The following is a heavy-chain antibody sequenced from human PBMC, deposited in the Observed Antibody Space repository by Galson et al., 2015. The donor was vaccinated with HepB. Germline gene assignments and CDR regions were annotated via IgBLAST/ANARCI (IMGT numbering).Heavy chain of an antibody. CDR2: INHSGST. D-gene: IGHD2-2*01. J-gene: IGHJ6*03. CDR3: ARVSCSSTSCLSRASYYMDV. Sequence: TLSLTCAVYGGSFSGYYWSWIRQPPRKGLEWIGEINHSGSTNYNPSLKSRVTISVDTSKNQFSLKLSSVTAADTAVYYCARVSCSSTSCLSRASYYMDVWGKGTTVTVSS. V-gene: IGHV4-34*01. CDR1: GGSFSGYY.